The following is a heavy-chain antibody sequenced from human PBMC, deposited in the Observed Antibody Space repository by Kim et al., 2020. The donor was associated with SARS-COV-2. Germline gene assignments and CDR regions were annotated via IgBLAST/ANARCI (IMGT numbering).Heavy chain of an antibody. J-gene: IGHJ6*02. CDR2: IYHSGST. D-gene: IGHD3-3*01. CDR1: GGSISSSNW. Sequence: SETLSLTCAVSGGSISSSNWWSWVRQPPGKGLEWIGEIYHSGSTNYNPSLKSRVTISVDKSKNQFSLKLSSVTAADTAVYYCARSTIFGVVTLSYYYSGMDVWDQGTTVTVSS. V-gene: IGHV4-4*02. CDR3: ARSTIFGVVTLSYYYSGMDV.